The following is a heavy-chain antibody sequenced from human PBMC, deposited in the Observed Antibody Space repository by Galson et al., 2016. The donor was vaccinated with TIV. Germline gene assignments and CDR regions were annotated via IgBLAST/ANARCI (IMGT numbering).Heavy chain of an antibody. J-gene: IGHJ4*02. CDR1: GFTFSKYY. V-gene: IGHV3-11*01. D-gene: IGHD1-1*01. CDR3: ARGNDPGATYSLDY. Sequence: SLRLSCAAPGFTFSKYYMNWIRQAPGKGLEWISYISNSGNTKFYADSVKDRFTISRDNANNSLYLQMNSLRAEDTAVYYCARGNDPGATYSLDYWGQGTLVTVSS. CDR2: ISNSGNTK.